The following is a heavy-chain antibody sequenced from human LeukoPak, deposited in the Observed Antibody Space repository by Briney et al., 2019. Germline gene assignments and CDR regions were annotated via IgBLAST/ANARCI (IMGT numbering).Heavy chain of an antibody. CDR3: ARAPNYYDSSGPFDY. CDR1: GYTFTSYY. D-gene: IGHD3-22*01. Sequence: ASVKVSCKASGYTFTSYYMHWVRQAPGQGLEWMGIINPNDGSTSYAQKFQGGVTMTRDTSTSTVYMELSSLRSEDTAVYYCARAPNYYDSSGPFDYWGQGTLVTVSS. CDR2: INPNDGST. V-gene: IGHV1-46*01. J-gene: IGHJ4*02.